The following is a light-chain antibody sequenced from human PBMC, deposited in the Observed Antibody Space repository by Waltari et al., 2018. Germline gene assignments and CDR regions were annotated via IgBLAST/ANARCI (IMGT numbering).Light chain of an antibody. J-gene: IGLJ2*01. CDR3: QSYDNSFVI. V-gene: IGLV1-40*01. CDR1: NSNIGAGYY. CDR2: SDN. Sequence: QSVLTQPPSVSGAPGQRVTISCTGSNSNIGAGYYVHWYQQLPGTAPKLLIYSDNSRPSGVPYRFAGSKSGTSASLAITGLQAEDEADYYCQSYDNSFVIFGGGTKLTVL.